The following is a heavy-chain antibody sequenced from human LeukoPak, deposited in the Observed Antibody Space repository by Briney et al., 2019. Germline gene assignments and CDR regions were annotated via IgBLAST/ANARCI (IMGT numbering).Heavy chain of an antibody. V-gene: IGHV1-46*01. Sequence: ASVKVSCKASGYTFTSYGISWVRQAPGQGLEWMGIINPSGGSTSYAQKFQGRVTMTRDTSTSTVYMELSSLRSEDTAVYYCRLERDGDAFDIWGQGTMVTVSS. CDR2: INPSGGST. CDR1: GYTFTSYG. CDR3: RLERDGDAFDI. D-gene: IGHD1-1*01. J-gene: IGHJ3*02.